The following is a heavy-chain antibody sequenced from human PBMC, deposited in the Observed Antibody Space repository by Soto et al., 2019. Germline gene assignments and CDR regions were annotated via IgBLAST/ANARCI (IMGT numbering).Heavy chain of an antibody. CDR1: GFTFSSYS. Sequence: PGGSLRLSCAASGFTFSSYSMNWVRQAPGKGLEWVSSISSSSSYIYYADSVKGRFTISRDNAKNSLYLQMNSLRAEDTAVYYCARDAIVGATTGQGMDVWGQGTTVTVSS. J-gene: IGHJ6*02. V-gene: IGHV3-21*01. CDR3: ARDAIVGATTGQGMDV. CDR2: ISSSSSYI. D-gene: IGHD1-26*01.